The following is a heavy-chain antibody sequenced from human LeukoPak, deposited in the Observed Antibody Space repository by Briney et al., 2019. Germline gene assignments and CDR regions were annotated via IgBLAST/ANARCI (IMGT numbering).Heavy chain of an antibody. J-gene: IGHJ6*03. CDR1: GFTVSSYY. D-gene: IGHD2-15*01. V-gene: IGHV3-53*01. CDR3: TRAVRTPRYFYYYMDV. Sequence: GGSLRLSCAASGFTVSSYYMAWVRQPPGKGLEWVSVIYTGGTPYYADSVRGRFIISRDSSKKMVYLQINSLRVEDTAVYYCTRAVRTPRYFYYYMDVWGKGTTVIVSS. CDR2: IYTGGTP.